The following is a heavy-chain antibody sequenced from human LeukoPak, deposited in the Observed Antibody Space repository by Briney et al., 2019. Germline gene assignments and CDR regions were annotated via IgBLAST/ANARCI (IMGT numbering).Heavy chain of an antibody. CDR2: IYTSGST. J-gene: IGHJ3*02. CDR1: GGSISSYY. V-gene: IGHV4-4*09. Sequence: SETLSLTCTVSGGSISSYYWSWIRQPPGKGLEWIGYIYTSGSTNYNPSLKSRVTISVDTSKNQFSLKLSSVTAADTAVYYCARHADTAMVPDAFDIWGQGTMVTLSS. CDR3: ARHADTAMVPDAFDI. D-gene: IGHD5-18*01.